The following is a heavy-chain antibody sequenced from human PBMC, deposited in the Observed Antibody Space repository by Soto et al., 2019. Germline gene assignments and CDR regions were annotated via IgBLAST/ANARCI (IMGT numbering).Heavy chain of an antibody. D-gene: IGHD5-18*01. CDR3: ARDRRAARTYYYYDY. CDR2: ISYDGSNK. V-gene: IGHV3-30-3*01. Sequence: PGGSLRLSCAASGFTFSSYAMHWVRQAPGTGLEWVAVISYDGSNKYYTDSVKCRFTISRDNSKNTLYLQMNSLRAEDTAVYYWARDRRAARTYYYYDYWGQGTRVTVCS. J-gene: IGHJ4*02. CDR1: GFTFSSYA.